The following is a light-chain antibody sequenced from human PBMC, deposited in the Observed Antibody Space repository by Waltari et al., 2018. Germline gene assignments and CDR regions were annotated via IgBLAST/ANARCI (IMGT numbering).Light chain of an antibody. CDR1: TSDLGGYNY. V-gene: IGLV2-14*01. CDR3: SSFTSSSTWV. CDR2: DVS. Sequence: QSALTQPASVSGSPGQSITISCTGTTSDLGGYNYVSWYQQHPGKAPKLMIYDVSSRPSVVSNRFSGSKSGNTASLIISGLQAEDEADYYCSSFTSSSTWVFGGGTKLTVL. J-gene: IGLJ3*02.